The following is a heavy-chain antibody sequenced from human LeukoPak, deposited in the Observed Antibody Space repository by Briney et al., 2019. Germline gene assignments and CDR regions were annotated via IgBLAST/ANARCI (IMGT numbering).Heavy chain of an antibody. J-gene: IGHJ4*02. CDR1: AFTFSNYW. D-gene: IGHD6-13*01. CDR2: IKEDGSEK. Sequence: GGSLSLSCAASAFTFSNYWMSWVRQAPGKGLEWVANIKEDGSEKYYVDSVKGRFTISRDNARNSLYLQMNSLRAEDTAVYYCASGRQLGYWGQGTLVTVSS. CDR3: ASGRQLGY. V-gene: IGHV3-7*01.